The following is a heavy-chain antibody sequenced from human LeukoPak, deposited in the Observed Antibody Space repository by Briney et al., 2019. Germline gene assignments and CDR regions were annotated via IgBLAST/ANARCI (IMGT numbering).Heavy chain of an antibody. CDR1: GYTFTGYY. D-gene: IGHD3-22*01. CDR2: INPNSGGT. V-gene: IGHV1-2*02. CDR3: ARERSYYDSSGYYSIDY. J-gene: IGHJ4*02. Sequence: ASVKVSCKASGYTFTGYYMHWVRQAPGQGLEWMGWINPNSGGTNYAQKFQGRVTMTRDTSISTAYMELSRLRSDDTAVYYCARERSYYDSSGYYSIDYWGQGTLVTVSS.